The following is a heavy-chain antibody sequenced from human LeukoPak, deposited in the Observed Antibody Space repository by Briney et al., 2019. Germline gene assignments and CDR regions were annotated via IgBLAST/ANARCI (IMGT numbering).Heavy chain of an antibody. CDR2: IYYSGST. Sequence: SETLSLTCTVSGGSISSYYWSWIRQPPGKGLEWIGYIYYSGSTNYNPSLKSRVTISVDTSKNQFSLKLSSVTAADTAVYYCARVYSGCDYDHFDYWGQGTLVTVSS. J-gene: IGHJ4*02. CDR3: ARVYSGCDYDHFDY. CDR1: GGSISSYY. D-gene: IGHD5-12*01. V-gene: IGHV4-59*01.